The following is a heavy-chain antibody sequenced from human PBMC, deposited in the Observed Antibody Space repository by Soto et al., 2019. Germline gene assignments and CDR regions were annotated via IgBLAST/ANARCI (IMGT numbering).Heavy chain of an antibody. J-gene: IGHJ4*02. CDR3: ARQRLWGTSGYYYFEN. D-gene: IGHD3-22*01. CDR1: GYSFNTYW. V-gene: IGHV5-51*01. Sequence: PGESLKISCKGSGYSFNTYWIGWVRQMPGKGLEWMGIIYPGDSDTRYSPSFQGQVTITVDKSINTAYLQWSRLKASDTAIYYCARQRLWGTSGYYYFENWGQGTLVTVSS. CDR2: IYPGDSDT.